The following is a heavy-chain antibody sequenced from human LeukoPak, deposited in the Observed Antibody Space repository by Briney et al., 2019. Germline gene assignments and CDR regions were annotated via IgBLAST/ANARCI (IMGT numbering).Heavy chain of an antibody. J-gene: IGHJ6*02. CDR1: GGTFSSSA. CDR2: IIPVLNIT. V-gene: IGHV1-69*04. CDR3: AKDQGLTAPPPYGSDV. Sequence: SVKVSCKTSGGTFSSSAITWVRQAPGQGLEWMGRIIPVLNITTYAQKFQGRVTITADTSTSTVYMELSSLRSEETAVYYCAKDQGLTAPPPYGSDVWSQGTTVIVTS. D-gene: IGHD2-21*02.